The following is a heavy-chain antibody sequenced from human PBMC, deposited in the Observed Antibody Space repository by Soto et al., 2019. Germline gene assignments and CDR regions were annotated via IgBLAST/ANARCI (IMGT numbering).Heavy chain of an antibody. CDR2: ISGSGGST. CDR1: GFTFSSYA. D-gene: IGHD6-13*01. J-gene: IGHJ6*02. CDR3: AKDRFFTAAAGNYYYYYGMDV. Sequence: GGSLRLSCAASGFTFSSYAMSWVRQAPGKGLEWVSAISGSGGSTYYADSVKGRFTISRDNSKNTLYLQMNSLRAEDTAVYYCAKDRFFTAAAGNYYYYYGMDVWGQGTKVTVSS. V-gene: IGHV3-23*01.